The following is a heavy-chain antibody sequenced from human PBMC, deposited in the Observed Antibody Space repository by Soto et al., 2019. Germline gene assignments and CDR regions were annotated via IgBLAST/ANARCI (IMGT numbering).Heavy chain of an antibody. J-gene: IGHJ4*02. D-gene: IGHD6-6*01. V-gene: IGHV3-33*01. CDR2: IWYDGSNK. Sequence: GGSLRLSCAASGFTFSSYGMHWVRQAPGKGLEWVAVIWYDGSNKYYADSVKGRFTISRDNSKNTLYLQMNSLRAEDTAVYYCARDQRSSSSSPDYWGQGTLVTVSS. CDR3: ARDQRSSSSSPDY. CDR1: GFTFSSYG.